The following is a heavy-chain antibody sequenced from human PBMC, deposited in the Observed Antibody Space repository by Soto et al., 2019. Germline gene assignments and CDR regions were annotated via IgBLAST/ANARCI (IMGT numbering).Heavy chain of an antibody. Sequence: GGSPKPSLATLWFTFYRYSLKLVRPAPGEGVGVVSAISGSGGSTYYADSVKGRFTISRDNSKNTLYLQMNSLRAEDTAVYYCAKDSRCSSTSCRYYYYYGMDVWGQGTTVTVSS. CDR1: WFTFYRYS. J-gene: IGHJ6*02. D-gene: IGHD2-2*01. CDR3: AKDSRCSSTSCRYYYYYGMDV. V-gene: IGHV3-23*01. CDR2: ISGSGGST.